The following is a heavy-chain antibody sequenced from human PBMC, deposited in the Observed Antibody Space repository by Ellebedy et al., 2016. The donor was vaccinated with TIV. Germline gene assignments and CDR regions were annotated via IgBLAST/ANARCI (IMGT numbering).Heavy chain of an antibody. CDR1: GDSMSNYY. D-gene: IGHD1-7*01. J-gene: IGHJ5*02. CDR3: ARDRRELELRGLDP. Sequence: MPGGSLRLSCTVSGDSMSNYYWSWIRQPPGKPLEWIGYIYYSGSTNYNPSLKSRVTISLDTSKNQFSLKLTSVTAADTAIYFCARDRRELELRGLDPWGQGTLVSVSS. V-gene: IGHV4-59*01. CDR2: IYYSGST.